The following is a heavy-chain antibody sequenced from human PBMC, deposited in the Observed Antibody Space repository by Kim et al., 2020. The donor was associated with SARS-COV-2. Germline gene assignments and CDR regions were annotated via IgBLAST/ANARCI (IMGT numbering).Heavy chain of an antibody. CDR1: GYTFTGYY. V-gene: IGHV1-2*06. CDR3: ARVGSSIAASDPAEYFQH. Sequence: ASVKVSCKASGYTFTGYYMHWVRQAPGQGLEWMGRINPNSGGTNYAQKFQGRVTMTRDTSISTAYMELSRLRSDDTAVYYCARVGSSIAASDPAEYFQHWGQGTLVTVSS. J-gene: IGHJ1*01. CDR2: INPNSGGT. D-gene: IGHD6-13*01.